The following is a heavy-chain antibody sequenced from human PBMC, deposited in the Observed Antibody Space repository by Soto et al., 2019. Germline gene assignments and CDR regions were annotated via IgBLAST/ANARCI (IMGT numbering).Heavy chain of an antibody. Sequence: QVQLVQSGAEVKKPGSSVKVSCKASGGTFSSYTISWVRQAPGQGLEWMGRIIPILGIANYAQKFQGRVTITADKSTSTAYMELSSLRSEDTAVYYCASPIPSNPAGDDYWGQGTLVTVSS. CDR3: ASPIPSNPAGDDY. CDR2: IIPILGIA. V-gene: IGHV1-69*02. D-gene: IGHD6-13*01. J-gene: IGHJ4*02. CDR1: GGTFSSYT.